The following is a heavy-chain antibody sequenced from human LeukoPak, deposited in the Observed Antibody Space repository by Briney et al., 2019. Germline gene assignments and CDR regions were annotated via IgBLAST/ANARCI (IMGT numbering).Heavy chain of an antibody. CDR3: ANGPF. CDR1: GFPFNNAW. V-gene: IGHV3-15*07. Sequence: PGGSLRLSCVAAGFPFNNAWMNWVRQTPGKGLEWVGRIKSKTDGETTDYVAPVKGRFTISRDDSENTVYLQMNSLKTEYTATYYCANGPFWGQGTLVTVSS. J-gene: IGHJ4*02. D-gene: IGHD4/OR15-4a*01. CDR2: IKSKTDGETT.